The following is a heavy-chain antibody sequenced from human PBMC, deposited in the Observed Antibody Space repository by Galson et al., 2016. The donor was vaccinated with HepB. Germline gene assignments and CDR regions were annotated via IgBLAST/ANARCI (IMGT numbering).Heavy chain of an antibody. CDR3: ASRVRGGTIYY. CDR2: IYYSGST. J-gene: IGHJ4*02. CDR1: GGFISSSSYY. V-gene: IGHV4-39*01. D-gene: IGHD3-10*01. Sequence: QVQLQESGPGLVKPSQTLSLTCTVSGGFISSSSYYWGWIRQPPGKGLEWIGSIYYSGSTYYNPSLKSRVTISVDTAKIQFSLKLSTVTAADTAVYYCASRVRGGTIYYWGQGTLVTVSS.